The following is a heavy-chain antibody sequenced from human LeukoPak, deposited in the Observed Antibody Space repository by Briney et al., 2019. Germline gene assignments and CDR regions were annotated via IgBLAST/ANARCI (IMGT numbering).Heavy chain of an antibody. D-gene: IGHD6-19*01. Sequence: GGSLRLSCAASGFTFSSYSMNWVRQAPGKGLEWVSSISSSSSYIYYADSVKGRFTISRDNAKNSLYLQMNSLRAEDTAVYYCARATLKGPVAGTDCDYWGQGTLVTVSS. CDR1: GFTFSSYS. CDR3: ARATLKGPVAGTDCDY. J-gene: IGHJ4*02. CDR2: ISSSSSYI. V-gene: IGHV3-21*01.